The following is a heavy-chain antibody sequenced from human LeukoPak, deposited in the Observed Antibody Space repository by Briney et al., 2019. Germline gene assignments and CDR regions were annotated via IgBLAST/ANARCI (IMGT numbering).Heavy chain of an antibody. J-gene: IGHJ4*02. D-gene: IGHD3-3*01. V-gene: IGHV3-23*01. CDR1: GFTFSSYA. Sequence: SGGSLRLSCAASGFTFSSYAMSWVRQAPGKGLEWVSAISGSGGSTYYADSVKGRFTISRDNSKNTLYLQMNSLRAEDTAVYYCAKPYYDFWSGYSYYFDYWGQGTLVTVSS. CDR2: ISGSGGST. CDR3: AKPYYDFWSGYSYYFDY.